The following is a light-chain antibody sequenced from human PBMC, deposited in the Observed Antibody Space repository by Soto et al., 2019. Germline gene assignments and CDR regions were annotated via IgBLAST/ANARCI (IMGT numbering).Light chain of an antibody. CDR1: SSDVGGYNY. V-gene: IGLV2-14*03. CDR2: AVS. Sequence: QSVLTQPASVSGSPGQSITISCTGTSSDVGGYNYVSWYQQHPGKAPKLMIYAVSNRPSGVSNRFSGSKSGNTASLTISGLQAEDEADYYCSSYTSSNTVVFGGGTQLTVL. J-gene: IGLJ2*01. CDR3: SSYTSSNTVV.